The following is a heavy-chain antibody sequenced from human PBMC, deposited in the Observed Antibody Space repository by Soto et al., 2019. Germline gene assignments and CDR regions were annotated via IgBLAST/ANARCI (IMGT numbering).Heavy chain of an antibody. CDR2: IYTGGGT. V-gene: IGHV3-66*01. D-gene: IGHD3-22*01. CDR3: TTEIRYYDSSGGFYYFDY. CDR1: GFTVNSNY. Sequence: GGSLRLSCAASGFTVNSNYMIWVRQAPGKGLEWVSVIYTGGGTYYADSVKGRFTISRDNSRNTVYLQMNSLRVEDTAVYYCTTEIRYYDSSGGFYYFDYWGQGTLVTVSS. J-gene: IGHJ4*02.